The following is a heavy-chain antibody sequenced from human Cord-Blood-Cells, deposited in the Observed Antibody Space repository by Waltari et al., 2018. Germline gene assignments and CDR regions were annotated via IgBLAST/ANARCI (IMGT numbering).Heavy chain of an antibody. CDR3: AKPSYYGSGSYDY. CDR2: FYYSGST. V-gene: IGHV4-39*01. J-gene: IGHJ4*02. CDR1: GGSISRSSYY. Sequence: QLQLQESGPGLVKPSETLSLTCTVPGGSISRSSYYWGWIRQPPGKGLEWIGSFYYSGSTYYNPSLKSRVTISVDTSKNQFSLKLSSVTAADTAVYYGAKPSYYGSGSYDYWGQGTLVTVSS. D-gene: IGHD3-10*01.